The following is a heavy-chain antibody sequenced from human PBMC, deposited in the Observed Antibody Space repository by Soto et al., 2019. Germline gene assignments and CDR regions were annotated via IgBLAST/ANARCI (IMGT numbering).Heavy chain of an antibody. J-gene: IGHJ5*02. CDR3: ARCPIDHNWFDP. CDR1: GSDITTYY. D-gene: IGHD3-9*01. V-gene: IGHV4-59*01. CDR2: IYDTGST. Sequence: SETRSHTCTVSGSDITTYYWSWLRQSPGKGLEWIGHIYDTGSTTYNPSLKSRVTISVDTSNKQFSLRLTSVTAADTAVYYCARCPIDHNWFDPWGQGTLVTVSS.